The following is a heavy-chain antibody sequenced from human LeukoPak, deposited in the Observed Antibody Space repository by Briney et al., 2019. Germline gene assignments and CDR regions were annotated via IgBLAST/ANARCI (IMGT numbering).Heavy chain of an antibody. Sequence: GGSLRLSCAASXLTLSCCAMTWVRQAPGKGLEWVSSISISGDVTNYTDSVKGRFTISRDDSKNTVYLQMNSLRVEDTAMYYCANSHKNAPGVYWGQGTLVTVPS. J-gene: IGHJ4*02. CDR2: ISISGDVT. CDR1: XLTLSCCA. D-gene: IGHD6-6*01. V-gene: IGHV3-23*01. CDR3: ANSHKNAPGVY.